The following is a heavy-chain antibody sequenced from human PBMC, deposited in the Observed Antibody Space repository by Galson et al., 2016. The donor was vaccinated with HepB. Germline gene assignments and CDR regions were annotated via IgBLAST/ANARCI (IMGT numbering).Heavy chain of an antibody. D-gene: IGHD2-21*02. J-gene: IGHJ2*01. V-gene: IGHV4-59*01. CDR2: VYNTRST. CDR3: AGQHVLMVTANLGWYFDL. Sequence: TLSLTCSVSGGSISTYSWHWIRQPPGKGLEWIGSVYNTRSTNYNPSPNSRVTISLDTSKHQFSLNPTSVTAADTAVYYCAGQHVLMVTANLGWYFDLWGRGTLVTVSS. CDR1: GGSISTYS.